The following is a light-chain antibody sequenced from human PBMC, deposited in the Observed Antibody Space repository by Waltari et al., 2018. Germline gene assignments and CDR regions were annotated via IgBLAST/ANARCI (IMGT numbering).Light chain of an antibody. Sequence: DIQMTQSPSTLSASVGDRVTITCRASQNLNNWLAWYQQKPGKAPKLLIYTASTLESGVPSRFSGSASGTEFTLTIDSLQPDDFATYYCQQYNTYPRTLGQGTKVEIK. V-gene: IGKV1-5*03. CDR3: QQYNTYPRT. CDR1: QNLNNW. J-gene: IGKJ1*01. CDR2: TAS.